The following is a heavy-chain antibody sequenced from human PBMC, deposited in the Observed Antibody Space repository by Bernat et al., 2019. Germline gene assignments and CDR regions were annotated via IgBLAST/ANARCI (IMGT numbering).Heavy chain of an antibody. V-gene: IGHV3-15*01. CDR2: IKSKTDGGTT. Sequence: EVQLVESGGGLVKPGGSLRLSCAASGFTFSNAWMSWVRQAPGKGLEWVGRIKSKTDGGTTDYAAPVKGRFTISRDDSKNTLYLQMNSLKTEDTAVYYCQLGPSDSYYYGMDVWGQGTTVTVSS. CDR1: GFTFSNAW. J-gene: IGHJ6*02. D-gene: IGHD7-27*01. CDR3: QLGPSDSYYYGMDV.